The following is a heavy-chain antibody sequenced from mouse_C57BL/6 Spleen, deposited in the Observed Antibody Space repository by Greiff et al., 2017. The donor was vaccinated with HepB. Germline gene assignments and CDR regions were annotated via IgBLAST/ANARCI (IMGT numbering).Heavy chain of an antibody. V-gene: IGHV5-16*01. J-gene: IGHJ4*01. CDR3: ARDVGYDYDVDYAMDY. CDR2: INYDGSST. Sequence: EVKLVESEGGLVQPGRSMKLSCTASGFTFSDYYMAWVRQVPEKGLEWVANINYDGSSTYYLDSLKSRFIISRDNAKNILYLQMSSLKSEDTATYYCARDVGYDYDVDYAMDYWGQGTSVTVSS. CDR1: GFTFSDYY. D-gene: IGHD2-4*01.